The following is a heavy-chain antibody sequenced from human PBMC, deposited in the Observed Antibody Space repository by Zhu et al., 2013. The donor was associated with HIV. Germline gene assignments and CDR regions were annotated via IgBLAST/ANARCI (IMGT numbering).Heavy chain of an antibody. CDR2: VDPEDGET. CDR1: GGTFSSYA. CDR3: ATGFLVPNCTNGVCTGGWFDP. J-gene: IGHJ5*02. D-gene: IGHD2-8*01. V-gene: IGHV1-69-2*01. Sequence: VQLVQSGAEVKKPGSSVKVSCKASGGTFSSYAISWVRQAPGKGLEWMGLVDPEDGETIYAEKFQGRVTITADTSTDTAYMELSSLRSEDTAVYYCATGFLVPNCTNGVCTGGWFDPWGQGTLVTVSS.